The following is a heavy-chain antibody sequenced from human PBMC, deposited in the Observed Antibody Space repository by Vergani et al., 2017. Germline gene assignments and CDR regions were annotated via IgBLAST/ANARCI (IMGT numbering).Heavy chain of an antibody. CDR1: GGSISSYY. J-gene: IGHJ6*03. Sequence: QVQLQESGPGLVKPSETLSLTCTVSGGSISSYYWSWIRQPPGKGLEWIGYIYYSGSTNYNPSLKSRVTISVDTSKNQFSLKLSSVTAADTAVYYCARVVVHSTDIVVVPAAIPPYYYYYYMDVWGKGTTVTVSS. D-gene: IGHD2-2*02. V-gene: IGHV4-59*01. CDR2: IYYSGST. CDR3: ARVVVHSTDIVVVPAAIPPYYYYYYMDV.